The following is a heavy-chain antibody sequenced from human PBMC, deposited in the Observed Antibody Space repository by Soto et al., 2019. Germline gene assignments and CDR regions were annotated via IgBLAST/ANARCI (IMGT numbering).Heavy chain of an antibody. CDR3: ARESEDLTSNFDY. CDR1: GFTFSRYS. V-gene: IGHV3-21*01. CDR2: ISSTTNYT. Sequence: GGSLRLSCAASGFTFSRYSMNWVRQAPGKGLEWVSSISSTTNYTYYADSMKGRFTVSRDNAKNSVYLDMNSLSAEDTAVYYCARESEDLTSNFDYWGQGTLVTVSS. J-gene: IGHJ4*02.